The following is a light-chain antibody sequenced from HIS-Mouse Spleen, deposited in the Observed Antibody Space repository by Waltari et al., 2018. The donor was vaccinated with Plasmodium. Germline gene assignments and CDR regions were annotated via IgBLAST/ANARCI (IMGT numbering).Light chain of an antibody. CDR3: YSTDSSGNHRV. CDR1: ALPKKY. J-gene: IGLJ3*02. CDR2: EDS. V-gene: IGLV3-10*01. Sequence: SYELTQPPSVSVSPGQTARITCSGDALPKKYAYWYQQKSGQAPVLCIYEDSKRPSGMPERFAGSSSGTMATLTISGAQVEDEADYYCYSTDSSGNHRVFGGGTKLTVL.